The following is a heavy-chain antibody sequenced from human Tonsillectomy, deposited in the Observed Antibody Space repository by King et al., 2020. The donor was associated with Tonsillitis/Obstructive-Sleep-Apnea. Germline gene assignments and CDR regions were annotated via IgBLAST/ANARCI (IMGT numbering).Heavy chain of an antibody. J-gene: IGHJ6*03. Sequence: VQLVESGGGLVQPGGSLRLSCAASGFTFSAYAMSWVRQAPGKGLEWVPAISGRGVSTSYEDSVKGRFTISRDNSKNTQYLQMNSLRAEDTAVYYCAKHPTGSYYYSYYMDVWGKGTTVTVSS. CDR3: AKHPTGSYYYSYYMDV. CDR2: ISGRGVST. V-gene: IGHV3-23*04. CDR1: GFTFSAYA. D-gene: IGHD3-10*01.